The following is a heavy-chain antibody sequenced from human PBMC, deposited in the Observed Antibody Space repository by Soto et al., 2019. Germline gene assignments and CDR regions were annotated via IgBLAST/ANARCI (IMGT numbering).Heavy chain of an antibody. J-gene: IGHJ4*02. D-gene: IGHD4-17*01. CDR2: INAGNGNT. CDR3: ARRGGAYGAPV. Sequence: QVQLVQSGAEEKKPGASVKVSCKASGYAFTSYAMHWVRQAPGQRLEWMGWINAGNGNTKYSQKFQGRVTITRDTSASTDYMELSSLRSEDTAVYYCARRGGAYGAPVWGQGNLVTVSS. V-gene: IGHV1-3*05. CDR1: GYAFTSYA.